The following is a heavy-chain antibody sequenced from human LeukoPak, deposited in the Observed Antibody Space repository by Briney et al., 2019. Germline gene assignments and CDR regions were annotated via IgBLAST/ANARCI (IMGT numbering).Heavy chain of an antibody. V-gene: IGHV1-18*01. Sequence: GASVKVSCKASGYTFTSYGISWVRQAPGQGLEWMGWISAYNGNTNYAQKLQGRVTMTTDTSTSTAYMELRSLRSDDTAVYYCARGVVVVPAASEKGYYYYYKDVWGKGTTVTVSS. J-gene: IGHJ6*03. D-gene: IGHD2-2*01. CDR2: ISAYNGNT. CDR3: ARGVVVVPAASEKGYYYYYKDV. CDR1: GYTFTSYG.